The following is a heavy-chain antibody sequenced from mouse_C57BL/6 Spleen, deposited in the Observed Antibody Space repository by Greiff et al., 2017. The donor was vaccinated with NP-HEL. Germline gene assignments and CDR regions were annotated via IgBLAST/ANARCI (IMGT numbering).Heavy chain of an antibody. J-gene: IGHJ1*03. Sequence: QVQLQQSGAELVRPGASVKLSCKASGYTFTDYYINWVKQRPGQGLEWIARIYPGSGNTYYNEKFKGKATLTAEKSSSTAYMQLSSLTSEDSAVYFCARGGLYYGSSRGYWYFDVWGTGTTVTVSS. CDR3: ARGGLYYGSSRGYWYFDV. CDR2: IYPGSGNT. V-gene: IGHV1-76*01. CDR1: GYTFTDYY. D-gene: IGHD1-1*01.